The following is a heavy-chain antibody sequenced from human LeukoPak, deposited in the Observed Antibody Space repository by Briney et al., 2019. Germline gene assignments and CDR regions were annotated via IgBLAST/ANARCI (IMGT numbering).Heavy chain of an antibody. CDR2: ISWNSGSI. J-gene: IGHJ2*01. V-gene: IGHV3-9*01. D-gene: IGHD6-19*01. Sequence: GGSLRLSCAASGFTFDDYAMHWVRQAPGKGLEWVSGISWNSGSIGYADSVKGRFTISRDNAKNSLYLQMNSLRAEDTALYYCAKDTGIAVAGGYFDLWGSGTLVTVAS. CDR3: AKDTGIAVAGGYFDL. CDR1: GFTFDDYA.